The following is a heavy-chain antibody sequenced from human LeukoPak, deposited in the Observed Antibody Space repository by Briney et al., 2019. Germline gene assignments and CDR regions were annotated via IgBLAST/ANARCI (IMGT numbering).Heavy chain of an antibody. CDR1: GFTVSSNY. J-gene: IGHJ4*02. V-gene: IGHV3-53*01. Sequence: GGSLRLSCAASGFTVSSNYMSWVRQAPGKGLEWVSVIYSGGSTYYADSVKGRFTISRDNSKNTLYLQMNGLRAEDTAVYYCARGGIVVVPATSAPFDYWGQGTLVTVSS. D-gene: IGHD2-2*01. CDR3: ARGGIVVVPATSAPFDY. CDR2: IYSGGST.